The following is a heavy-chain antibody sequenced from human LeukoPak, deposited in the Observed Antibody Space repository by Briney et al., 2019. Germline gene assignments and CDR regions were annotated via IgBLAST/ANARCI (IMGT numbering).Heavy chain of an antibody. J-gene: IGHJ5*02. V-gene: IGHV4-31*03. D-gene: IGHD4-17*01. CDR1: GGSISSGGYY. CDR3: ARDHSVTTWSRFDP. CDR2: IYYSGST. Sequence: SETLSLTCTVSGGSISSGGYYWSWIRQHPGKGLEWIVYIYYSGSTYYNPSLKSRVTISVDTSKNQFSLKLSSVTAADTAVYYCARDHSVTTWSRFDPWGQGTLVTVSS.